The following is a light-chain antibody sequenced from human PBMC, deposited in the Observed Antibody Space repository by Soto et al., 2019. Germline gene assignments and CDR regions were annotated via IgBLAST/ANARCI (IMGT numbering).Light chain of an antibody. CDR2: SNY. Sequence: QAVLTQPPSASGTPGQRVTISCSGSNSNIGSNPVHWYQQFPGTAPKVLIYSNYQRPSGVPDRFSGSKSGTSASLAISGLQYEDEADYYCAAWDDRLSDLLFGGGTKLTVL. V-gene: IGLV1-44*01. J-gene: IGLJ2*01. CDR1: NSNIGSNP. CDR3: AAWDDRLSDLL.